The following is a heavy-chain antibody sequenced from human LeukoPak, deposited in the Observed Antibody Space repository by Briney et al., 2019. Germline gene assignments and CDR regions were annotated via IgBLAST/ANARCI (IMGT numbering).Heavy chain of an antibody. CDR1: GFTVSSSY. CDR2: IYSGGYT. D-gene: IGHD3-9*01. J-gene: IGHJ4*02. V-gene: IGHV3-53*01. Sequence: GGSLRLSCAASGFTVSSSYMIWVRQAPGKGLEWVSVIYSGGYTYYADSVKGRFTISRDHSKNTLYLQMDSLRAEDTAVYYCARGYYDILTGCYTPPFDYWGQGTLVTVSS. CDR3: ARGYYDILTGCYTPPFDY.